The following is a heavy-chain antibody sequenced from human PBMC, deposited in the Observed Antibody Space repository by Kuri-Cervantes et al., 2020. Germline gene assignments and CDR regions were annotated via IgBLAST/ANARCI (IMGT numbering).Heavy chain of an antibody. CDR3: ARVKSSYGDPTGGMDV. D-gene: IGHD4-17*01. CDR1: GYTFTSYA. Sequence: ASVKVSCKASGYTFTSYAMHWVRQAPGQRLEWMGWINAGNGNTKYSQKFQGRVTITRDTSASTAYMELSSLRSEDTAVYFCARVKSSYGDPTGGMDVWGQGTTVTVSS. CDR2: INAGNGNT. J-gene: IGHJ6*02. V-gene: IGHV1-3*01.